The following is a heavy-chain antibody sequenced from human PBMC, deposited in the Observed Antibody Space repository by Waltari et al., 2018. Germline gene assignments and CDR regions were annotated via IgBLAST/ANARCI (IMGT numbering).Heavy chain of an antibody. J-gene: IGHJ3*02. V-gene: IGHV4-30-2*01. Sequence: LQLQESGSGLVRPSHTLSLPFPVSGGSFGSGGYSWSGTRQPPGRGVGWIGYMIHSGSTYYNQSLKSRVTKSVDRSKNQFTLKLSAVTAADTAGYYCARDSGSIHAFDIWGQGTMVTVSS. CDR1: GGSFGSGGYS. CDR3: ARDSGSIHAFDI. CDR2: MIHSGST. D-gene: IGHD1-26*01.